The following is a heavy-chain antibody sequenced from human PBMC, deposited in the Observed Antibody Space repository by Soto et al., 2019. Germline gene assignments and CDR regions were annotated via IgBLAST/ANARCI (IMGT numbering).Heavy chain of an antibody. CDR1: GYTFTSYA. CDR2: INAGNGNT. J-gene: IGHJ4*02. V-gene: IGHV1-3*01. D-gene: IGHD3-9*01. CDR3: ARVPVGRYFDG. Sequence: ASVKVSCKASGYTFTSYAMHWVRQAPGQRLEWMGWINAGNGNTKYSQKFQGRVTMTTDTSTSTAYMELRSLRSDDTAVYYCARVPVGRYFDGWGQGTLVTVSS.